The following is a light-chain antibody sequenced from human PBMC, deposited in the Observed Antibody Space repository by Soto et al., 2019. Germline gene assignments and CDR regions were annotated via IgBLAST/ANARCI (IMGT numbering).Light chain of an antibody. V-gene: IGLV2-14*01. Sequence: QSALTQPASVSGSPGQSITISCTGTSSDVGGYNHVSWYQQHPGKAPKLMIYEFSHRPSGVSNRFSGSKSGNTAPLTISGLKSEDEADYCCTSYTSSRTPYVFGNGTKLTV. CDR2: EFS. CDR1: SSDVGGYNH. CDR3: TSYTSSRTPYV. J-gene: IGLJ1*01.